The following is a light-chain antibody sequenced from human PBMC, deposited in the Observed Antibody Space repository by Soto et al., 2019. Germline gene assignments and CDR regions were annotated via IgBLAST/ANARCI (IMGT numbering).Light chain of an antibody. CDR1: QSISVW. J-gene: IGKJ1*01. CDR2: DAS. Sequence: DIQMTQSPSTLSASVGYRVTITCLASQSISVWLAWYQHRPGKAPKVLIWDASSLQRGVPSRFSGSGSGTEFTITISSLQPDDFANYYCQQYNNYATWTFGQGTKVDIK. CDR3: QQYNNYATWT. V-gene: IGKV1-5*01.